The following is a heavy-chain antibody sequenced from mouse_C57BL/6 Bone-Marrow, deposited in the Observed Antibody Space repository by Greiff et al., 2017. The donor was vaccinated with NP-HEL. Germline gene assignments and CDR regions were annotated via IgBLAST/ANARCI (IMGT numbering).Heavy chain of an antibody. J-gene: IGHJ3*01. Sequence: VQLKESGAELVRPGASVKLSCTASGFNIKDDYMHWVKQRPEQGLEWIGWIDPENGDTEYASKFQGKATITADTSSNTAYLQLSSLTSEDTAVYYCTTYYSNYGLFAYWGQGTLVTVSA. CDR2: IDPENGDT. CDR3: TTYYSNYGLFAY. D-gene: IGHD2-5*01. CDR1: GFNIKDDY. V-gene: IGHV14-4*01.